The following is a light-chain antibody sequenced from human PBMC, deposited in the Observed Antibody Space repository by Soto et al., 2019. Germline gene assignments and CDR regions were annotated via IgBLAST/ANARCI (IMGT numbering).Light chain of an antibody. CDR2: DVS. CDR1: SSDVGGYNY. V-gene: IGLV2-14*03. CDR3: SSYTTSNTRQIV. Sequence: QSGLTQPASVSGSPGQSITISCTGTSSDVGGYNYVPWYQHHPGKAPKLIIYDVSKRPSGVSIRFSGSKSDNTASLTISGLQPEDEADYHCSSYTTSNTRQIVFGTGTKVTVL. J-gene: IGLJ1*01.